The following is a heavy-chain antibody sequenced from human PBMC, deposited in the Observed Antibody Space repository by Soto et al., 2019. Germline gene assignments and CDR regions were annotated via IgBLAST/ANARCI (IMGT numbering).Heavy chain of an antibody. CDR3: ERGDCSGGSCCSDGAFDY. J-gene: IGHJ4*02. CDR1: GFTFSSYA. V-gene: IGHV3-30-3*01. D-gene: IGHD2-15*01. Sequence: QVQLVESGGGVVQPGRSLRLSCAASGFTFSSYATHWVRQAPGKGLEWVAVISYDGSNKYYADSVKGRFTISRDNSKNTLYLQMNSLRAEEPAVYYCERGDCSGGSCCSDGAFDYWGQGTLVTVSS. CDR2: ISYDGSNK.